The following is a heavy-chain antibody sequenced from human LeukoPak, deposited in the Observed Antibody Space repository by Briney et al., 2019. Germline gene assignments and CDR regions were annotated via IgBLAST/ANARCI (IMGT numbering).Heavy chain of an antibody. CDR3: ARDLGQYYDTSDNWFDP. J-gene: IGHJ5*02. CDR2: IRYDGSNK. CDR1: GFTFSSYG. Sequence: GGSLRLSCAASGFTFSSYGIHWVRQAPGKGLEWVAFIRYDGSNKYYTDSVKGRFTISRDNAKNTLNLQMNSLRAEDTAVYYCARDLGQYYDTSDNWFDPWGQGTLVTVSS. D-gene: IGHD3-22*01. V-gene: IGHV3-30*02.